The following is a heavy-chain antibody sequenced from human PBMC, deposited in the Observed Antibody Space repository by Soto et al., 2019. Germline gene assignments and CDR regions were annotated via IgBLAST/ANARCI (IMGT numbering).Heavy chain of an antibody. CDR1: GFTFSSYA. D-gene: IGHD6-19*01. J-gene: IGHJ6*02. CDR3: AKEKGAVAGTVYYYGMDV. V-gene: IGHV3-23*01. Sequence: EVQLLESGGGLVQPGGSLRLSCAASGFTFSSYAMSWVRQAPGKGLEWVSAISGSGGSTYYADSVKGRFTISRDNSKHTLYLQMNSLRAEDTAVYYCAKEKGAVAGTVYYYGMDVWGQGTTVTVSS. CDR2: ISGSGGST.